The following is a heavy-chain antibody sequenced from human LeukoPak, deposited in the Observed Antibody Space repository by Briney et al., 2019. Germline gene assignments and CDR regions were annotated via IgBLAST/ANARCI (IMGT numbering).Heavy chain of an antibody. J-gene: IGHJ4*02. CDR3: ARATYYYDSSGYAY. CDR2: IYYSGGT. V-gene: IGHV4-59*01. D-gene: IGHD3-22*01. Sequence: SETLSLTCTVSGGSISSYYWSWIRQPPGKGLEWVGYIYYSGGTNYNPSLKSRVTISVDTSKNQFSLKLSSVTAADTAVYYCARATYYYDSSGYAYWGQGTLVTVSS. CDR1: GGSISSYY.